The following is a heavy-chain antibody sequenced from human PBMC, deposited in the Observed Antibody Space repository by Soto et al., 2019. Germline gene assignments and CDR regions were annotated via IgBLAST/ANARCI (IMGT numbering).Heavy chain of an antibody. V-gene: IGHV1-69*13. CDR2: IIPIFGTA. D-gene: IGHD2-15*01. J-gene: IGHJ4*02. CDR1: GGTFSSYA. Sequence: SVKVSCKASGGTFSSYAISWVRQAPGQGLEWMGGIIPIFGTANYAQKFQGRVTITADESTGTAYMELSSLRSEDTAVYYCASRHCSGGSCSSFDYWGQGTLVTVSS. CDR3: ASRHCSGGSCSSFDY.